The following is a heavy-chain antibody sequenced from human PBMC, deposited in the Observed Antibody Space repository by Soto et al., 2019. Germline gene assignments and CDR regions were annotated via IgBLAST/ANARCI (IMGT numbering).Heavy chain of an antibody. D-gene: IGHD6-13*01. V-gene: IGHV1-69*13. CDR3: ARGSAAAGTMDWFDP. Sequence: SVKVSCKASGGTFSSYAISWVRQAPGQGLEWMGGIIPIFGTANYAQKFQGRVTITADESTSTAYTELSSLRSEDTAVYYCARGSAAAGTMDWFDPWGQGTLVTVSS. J-gene: IGHJ5*02. CDR1: GGTFSSYA. CDR2: IIPIFGTA.